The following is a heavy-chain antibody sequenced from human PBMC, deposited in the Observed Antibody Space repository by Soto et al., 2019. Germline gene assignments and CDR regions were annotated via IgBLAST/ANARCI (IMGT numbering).Heavy chain of an antibody. CDR2: IIPILGIA. V-gene: IGHV1-69*02. Sequence: QVQLVQSGAEVKKPGSSVKVSCKASGGTFSSYTISWVRQAPGQGLEWMGRIIPILGIANYAQKFQGRVTITADKSTSTADMELSSLRSEDTAVYYCARGDESSGYQIDYWGQGTLVTVSS. CDR3: ARGDESSGYQIDY. J-gene: IGHJ4*02. D-gene: IGHD3-22*01. CDR1: GGTFSSYT.